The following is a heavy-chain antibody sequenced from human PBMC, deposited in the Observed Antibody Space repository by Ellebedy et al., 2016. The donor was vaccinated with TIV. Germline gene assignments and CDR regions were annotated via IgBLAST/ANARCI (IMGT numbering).Heavy chain of an antibody. D-gene: IGHD1-26*01. CDR2: INAGNGNT. Sequence: GESLKISCKASGYTFTSYAMHWVRQAPGQRLEWMGWINAGNGNTKYSQKFQGRVTITRDTSASTAYMELSSLRSEDTAVYYCAGGRGSWPFDYWGQGTLVIVS. CDR1: GYTFTSYA. J-gene: IGHJ4*02. V-gene: IGHV1-3*01. CDR3: AGGRGSWPFDY.